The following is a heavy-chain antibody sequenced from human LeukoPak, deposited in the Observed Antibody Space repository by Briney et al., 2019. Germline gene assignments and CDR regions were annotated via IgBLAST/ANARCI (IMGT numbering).Heavy chain of an antibody. CDR1: GFTFTGYY. CDR2: INPNSGGT. Sequence: ASVKVSCKASGFTFTGYYMHWVRQAPGQGLEWMGWINPNSGGTNYAQKFQGRVTMTRDTSISTAYVELSRLRSDDTAVYYCARGEDILTGYDAFDIWGQGTMVTVSS. J-gene: IGHJ3*02. D-gene: IGHD3-9*01. V-gene: IGHV1-2*02. CDR3: ARGEDILTGYDAFDI.